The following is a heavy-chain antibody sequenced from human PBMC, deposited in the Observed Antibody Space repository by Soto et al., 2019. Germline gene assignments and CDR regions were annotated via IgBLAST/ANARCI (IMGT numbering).Heavy chain of an antibody. CDR2: IVVGSGNT. J-gene: IGHJ4*02. CDR1: GFTFTSSA. V-gene: IGHV1-58*01. D-gene: IGHD3-22*01. CDR3: AAPLAYDSSGYYPYYFDY. Sequence: GASVKVSCKASGFTFTSSAVQWVRQARGQRLEWIGWIVVGSGNTNYAQKFQERVTITRDMSTSTAYMELSSLRSEDTAVYYCAAPLAYDSSGYYPYYFDYWGQGTLVTVSS.